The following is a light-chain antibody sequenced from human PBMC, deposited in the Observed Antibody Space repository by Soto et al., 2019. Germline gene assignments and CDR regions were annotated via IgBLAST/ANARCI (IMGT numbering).Light chain of an antibody. J-gene: IGLJ3*02. CDR3: AAWDDSLSALV. CDR1: NSNIGGNY. CDR2: RND. Sequence: QSVLTQPPSASGTPGQGVTISCSGSNSNIGGNYVYWYQQLPGTAPKLLIYRNDQRPSGVPDRFAGSRSGTSASLAISGLRSEDEDDYYCAAWDDSLSALVFGGGTKLTVL. V-gene: IGLV1-47*01.